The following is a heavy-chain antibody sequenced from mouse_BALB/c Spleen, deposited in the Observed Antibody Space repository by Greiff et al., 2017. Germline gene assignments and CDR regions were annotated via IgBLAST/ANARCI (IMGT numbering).Heavy chain of an antibody. Sequence: EVKLVESGGGLVKPGGSLKLSCAASGFTFSSYAMSWVRQTPEKRLEWVASISSGGSTYYPDSVKGRFTISRDNARNILYLQMSSLRSEDTAMYYCARDGSSPYAMDYWGQGTSVTVSS. J-gene: IGHJ4*01. CDR2: ISSGGST. CDR3: ARDGSSPYAMDY. V-gene: IGHV5-6-5*01. D-gene: IGHD1-1*01. CDR1: GFTFSSYA.